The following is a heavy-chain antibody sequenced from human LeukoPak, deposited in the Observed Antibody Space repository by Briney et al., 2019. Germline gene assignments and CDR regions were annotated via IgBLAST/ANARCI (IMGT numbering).Heavy chain of an antibody. CDR3: ARDLPVGTDFWSGYYDY. Sequence: SVKVSCKASGGTFNSYAISWVRQAPGQGLEWMGRIIPIIGIANYTQKFQGRVTINADKSTSTAYMELISLTSEDTAVYYCARDLPVGTDFWSGYYDYWGQGTLVTVSS. V-gene: IGHV1-69*04. J-gene: IGHJ4*02. CDR2: IIPIIGIA. CDR1: GGTFNSYA. D-gene: IGHD3-3*01.